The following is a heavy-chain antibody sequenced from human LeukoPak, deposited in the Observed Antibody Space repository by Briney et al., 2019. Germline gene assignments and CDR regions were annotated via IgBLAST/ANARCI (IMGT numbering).Heavy chain of an antibody. CDR3: AKSGSYGYSYFDY. J-gene: IGHJ4*02. D-gene: IGHD5-18*01. CDR2: IWYDGSDK. CDR1: GFTFSSYG. Sequence: GGSLRLSCAASGFTFSSYGMHWVRQAPGKGLEWVAVIWYDGSDKYYADSVKGRFTISRDNSKNTLYLQMNSLRAEDTAVYYCAKSGSYGYSYFDYWGQGTLVTVSS. V-gene: IGHV3-33*06.